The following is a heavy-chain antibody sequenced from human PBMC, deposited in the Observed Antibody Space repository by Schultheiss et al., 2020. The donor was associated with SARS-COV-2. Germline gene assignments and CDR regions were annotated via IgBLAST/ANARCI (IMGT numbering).Heavy chain of an antibody. V-gene: IGHV3-23*01. CDR1: GFAFSSYA. Sequence: GGSLRLSCAASGFAFSSYAMSWVRQAPGKGLEWVSAISDSDDNTYYADSVKGRFTISRDNSKNTLYLQMNSLRAEDTAVYYCARDHTGTTQFDYWGQGTLVTVSS. D-gene: IGHD1-1*01. CDR2: ISDSDDNT. CDR3: ARDHTGTTQFDY. J-gene: IGHJ4*02.